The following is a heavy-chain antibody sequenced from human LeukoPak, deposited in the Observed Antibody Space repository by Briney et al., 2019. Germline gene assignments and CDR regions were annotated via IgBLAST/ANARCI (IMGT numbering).Heavy chain of an antibody. D-gene: IGHD6-13*01. Sequence: SETLSLTRTVSGRFISSSSYYWGWIRQPPGKGLEWIGSIYYSGSTYYNPSLKSRVTISVDTSKNQFSLKLSSVTAAGTAVYYCARMYSSSWYGVYYFDYWGQGTLVTVSS. CDR3: ARMYSSSWYGVYYFDY. CDR2: IYYSGST. CDR1: GRFISSSSYY. V-gene: IGHV4-39*01. J-gene: IGHJ4*02.